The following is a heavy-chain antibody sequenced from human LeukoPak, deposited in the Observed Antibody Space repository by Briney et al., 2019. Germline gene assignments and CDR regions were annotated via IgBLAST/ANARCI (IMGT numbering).Heavy chain of an antibody. CDR2: ITAYNGNT. J-gene: IGHJ4*02. V-gene: IGHV1-18*01. D-gene: IGHD2/OR15-2a*01. Sequence: ASVKVSCKTSGYSFTSYGTNWVRQAPGQGLEWMGWITAYNGNTNYAHKFQGRFTMTTDTYTRTVYMELRGLKSNDTAVYYCARGVSNRWADFWGQGTLVTVSS. CDR1: GYSFTSYG. CDR3: ARGVSNRWADF.